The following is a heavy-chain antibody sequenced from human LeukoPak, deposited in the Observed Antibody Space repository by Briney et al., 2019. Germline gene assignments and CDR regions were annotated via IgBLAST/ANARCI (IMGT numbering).Heavy chain of an antibody. J-gene: IGHJ4*02. V-gene: IGHV4-4*02. Sequence: SETLSLTCAVSVGSIISSYWWNWVRQPPGKGLEWIGEIYHSGSTNYNPSLKSRVTISVDKSKNQFSLKVSSVTAADTAVYYCARRPYSSSYNDYWGQGTLVTVSS. D-gene: IGHD6-6*01. CDR2: IYHSGST. CDR1: VGSIISSYW. CDR3: ARRPYSSSYNDY.